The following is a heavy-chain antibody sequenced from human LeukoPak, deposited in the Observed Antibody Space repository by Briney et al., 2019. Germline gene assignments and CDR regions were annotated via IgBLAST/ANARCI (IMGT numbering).Heavy chain of an antibody. CDR3: AKDGAPAGSGGWLGGFDI. CDR2: IMGSGART. CDR1: GLTFSYYA. D-gene: IGHD6-19*01. V-gene: IGHV3-23*01. J-gene: IGHJ3*02. Sequence: GGSLRLSCAASGLTFSYYAMSWSRRPQGKGLGWSPRIMGSGARTFYADSVKGRFTISRDISKNMVYLQMNSLRAEDTALYYCAKDGAPAGSGGWLGGFDIWGQGTMVTVSS.